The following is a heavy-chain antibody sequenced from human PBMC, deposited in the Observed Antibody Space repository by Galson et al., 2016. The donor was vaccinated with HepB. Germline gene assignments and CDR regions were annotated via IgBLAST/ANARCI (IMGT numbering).Heavy chain of an antibody. CDR3: AREIDYGDYFDY. J-gene: IGHJ4*02. CDR2: INAGNGNT. V-gene: IGHV1-3*01. CDR1: GYTFTSYA. Sequence: SVKVSCKASGYTFTSYAMHWVRQAPGQRLEWMGWINAGNGNTKYSQKFQGRVTITRDTSASTAYMELSSLKSEDTARYYCAREIDYGDYFDYWGQGTLVTVSS. D-gene: IGHD4-17*01.